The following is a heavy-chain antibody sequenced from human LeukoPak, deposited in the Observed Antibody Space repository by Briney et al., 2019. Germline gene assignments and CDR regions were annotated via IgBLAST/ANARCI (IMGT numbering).Heavy chain of an antibody. CDR1: GFTFSRYW. CDR2: INSDGRST. D-gene: IGHD7-27*01. J-gene: IGHJ4*02. Sequence: GGSLRLSCVASGFTFSRYWMHWVRQAPGKGLVWVSRINSDGRSTNYADSVKGRFSISRDNAENTLYLQMNSLRVEDTAVYFCAKDGVWGYIDYWGQGTLVIVSP. CDR3: AKDGVWGYIDY. V-gene: IGHV3-74*01.